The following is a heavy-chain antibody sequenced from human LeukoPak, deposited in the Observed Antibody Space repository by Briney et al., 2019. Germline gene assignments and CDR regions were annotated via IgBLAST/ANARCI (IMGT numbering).Heavy chain of an antibody. Sequence: SQTLSLTCAVSGGSISSGGYSWSWIRQPPGKGLEWIGYIYRSGSTYYNPSLKSRVTVSVDRSKNQFSLKLSSVTAADTAVYYCARVGGGNAFDIWGQGTMVTVSS. J-gene: IGHJ3*02. CDR1: GGSISSGGYS. D-gene: IGHD3-16*01. CDR3: ARVGGGNAFDI. CDR2: IYRSGST. V-gene: IGHV4-30-2*01.